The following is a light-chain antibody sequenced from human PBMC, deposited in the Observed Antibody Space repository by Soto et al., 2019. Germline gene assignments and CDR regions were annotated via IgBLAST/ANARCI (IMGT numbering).Light chain of an antibody. CDR2: GAS. J-gene: IGKJ2*01. Sequence: IVMTQFPATLSVSPGERATLSCRASQTVNTNLAWYQQKPGQTPRLLIYGASTRATGIPARFSGSGSGTEFTLTISSLQSEDFAVYYCQQYNNWPRTFGQGTKLEIK. V-gene: IGKV3-15*01. CDR3: QQYNNWPRT. CDR1: QTVNTN.